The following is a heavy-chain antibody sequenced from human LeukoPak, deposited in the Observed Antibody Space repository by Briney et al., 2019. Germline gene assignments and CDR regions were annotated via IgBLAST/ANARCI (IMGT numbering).Heavy chain of an antibody. CDR3: ARGKTSQNIVTRKTYNWFDP. V-gene: IGHV3-9*01. CDR2: ISWSSGSI. Sequence: PGGSLRLSCAASGFTFDDYAMHWVRQAPGKGLEWVSGISWSSGSIAYADSVKGRFTISRDNAKNSLYLQMKSLRAEDTAVYYCARGKTSQNIVTRKTYNWFDPWGQGTLVTVSS. D-gene: IGHD2/OR15-2a*01. J-gene: IGHJ5*02. CDR1: GFTFDDYA.